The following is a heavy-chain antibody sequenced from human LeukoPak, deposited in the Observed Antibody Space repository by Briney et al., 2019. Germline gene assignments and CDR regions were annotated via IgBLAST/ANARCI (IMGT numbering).Heavy chain of an antibody. CDR3: ARRYYYDCSGYAYYFDY. D-gene: IGHD3-22*01. CDR1: GFTFSSYW. Sequence: GGSLRLSCAASGFTFSSYWMHWVRQAPGKGLVWVSRINSDGSSTSYADSVKGRFTISRDNAKNTLYLQMNSLRAEDTAVYYCARRYYYDCSGYAYYFDYWGQGTLVTVSS. V-gene: IGHV3-74*01. CDR2: INSDGSST. J-gene: IGHJ4*02.